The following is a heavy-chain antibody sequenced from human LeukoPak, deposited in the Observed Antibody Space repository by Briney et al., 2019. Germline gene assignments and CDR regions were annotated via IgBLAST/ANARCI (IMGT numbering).Heavy chain of an antibody. CDR3: AMALTGSIGAFDY. CDR2: ISSSSSTI. J-gene: IGHJ4*02. CDR1: GFTFSNAW. V-gene: IGHV3-48*01. D-gene: IGHD3-9*01. Sequence: GGSLRLSCAASGFTFSNAWMSWVRQAPGKGLEWVSYISSSSSTIYYADSVKGRFTISRDNAKNSLYLQMNSLRAEDTAVYYCAMALTGSIGAFDYWGQGTLVTVSS.